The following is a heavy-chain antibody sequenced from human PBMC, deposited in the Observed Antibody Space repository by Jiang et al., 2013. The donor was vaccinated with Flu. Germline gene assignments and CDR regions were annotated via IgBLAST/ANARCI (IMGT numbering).Heavy chain of an antibody. D-gene: IGHD5-12*01. Sequence: LLKPSETLSLTCAVYGGSFSGYYWSWIRQPPGKGLEWIGEINHSGSTNYNPSLKSRVTISVDTSKNQFSLKLSSVTAADTAVYYCARVARTRYFDLWGPWHPGHCLL. CDR2: INHSGST. CDR1: GGSFSGYY. J-gene: IGHJ2*01. V-gene: IGHV4-34*01. CDR3: ARVARTRYFDL.